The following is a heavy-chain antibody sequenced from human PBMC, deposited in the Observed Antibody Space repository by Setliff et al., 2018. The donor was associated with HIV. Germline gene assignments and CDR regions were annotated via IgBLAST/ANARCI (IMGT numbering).Heavy chain of an antibody. D-gene: IGHD3-10*01. CDR1: GYSISSSYW. CDR2: IYKGGST. Sequence: PSETLSLTCVVSGYSISSSYWWGWIRQPPGKGLEWIGWIGYIYKGGSTYYNPSLKSRVTMSEDTSKNQFSLKLRSVTAVDTAVHYCARSALWFGEADWYFDLWGRGTLVTVSS. V-gene: IGHV4-28*01. CDR3: ARSALWFGEADWYFDL. J-gene: IGHJ2*01.